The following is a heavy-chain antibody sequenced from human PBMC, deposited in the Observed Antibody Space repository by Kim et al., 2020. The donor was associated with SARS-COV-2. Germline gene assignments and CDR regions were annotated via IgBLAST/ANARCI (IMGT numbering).Heavy chain of an antibody. Sequence: SETLSLTCAVYGGSFSGYYWSWIRQPPGKGLEWIGEINHSGSTNYNPSLKSRVTISVDTSKNQFSLKLSSVTAADTAVYYCARGVWGSSSNYYYYYGMDVWGQGTTVTVSS. CDR3: ARGVWGSSSNYYYYYGMDV. CDR1: GGSFSGYY. J-gene: IGHJ6*02. CDR2: INHSGST. V-gene: IGHV4-34*01. D-gene: IGHD3-16*01.